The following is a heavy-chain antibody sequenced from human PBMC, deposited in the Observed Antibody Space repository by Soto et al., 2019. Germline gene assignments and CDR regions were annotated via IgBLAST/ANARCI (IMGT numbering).Heavy chain of an antibody. CDR1: EFTFSNAW. V-gene: IGHV3-15*01. J-gene: IGHJ6*03. D-gene: IGHD2-15*01. CDR3: TTRSMEVVASTGPYYYYMDV. CDR2: IRSKTDGGTI. Sequence: GGSLRLSCAASEFTFSNAWMSWVRQAPGKGLEWVGRIRSKTDGGTIDYAGPVKGRFTISRDDSKNTLYLQMNSLKTEDTAVYYCTTRSMEVVASTGPYYYYMDVWGKGTTVTVSS.